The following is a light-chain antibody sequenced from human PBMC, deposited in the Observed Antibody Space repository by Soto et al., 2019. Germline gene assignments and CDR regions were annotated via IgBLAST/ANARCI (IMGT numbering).Light chain of an antibody. CDR3: QSYDGSRSVVV. J-gene: IGLJ2*01. Sequence: QAVVAQPPSVAGAPGQRVTISCTGSSSNIGAGNDVHWYQQLPGTTPRLLIYANNRRPSGVPDRFSGSRSGTSASLAITGLQTEDEADYHCQSYDGSRSVVVFGGGTKLTVL. CDR2: ANN. V-gene: IGLV1-40*01. CDR1: SSNIGAGND.